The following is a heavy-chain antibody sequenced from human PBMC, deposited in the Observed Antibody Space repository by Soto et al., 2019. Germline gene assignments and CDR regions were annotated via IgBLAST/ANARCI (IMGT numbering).Heavy chain of an antibody. CDR1: GFTFSMYS. CDR3: APEPSILPAHYFFYGSDV. J-gene: IGHJ6*02. D-gene: IGHD3-9*01. Sequence: GGSLRLSCEVSGFTFSMYSMSWVRQSPGKGLEWVAKIPQDGVDGHYADSVKGRFTISRDKGKNSLYLQLNNPRSEDQATIYFAPEPSILPAHYFFYGSDVWGRGATVTVSS. V-gene: IGHV3-7*03. CDR2: IPQDGVDG.